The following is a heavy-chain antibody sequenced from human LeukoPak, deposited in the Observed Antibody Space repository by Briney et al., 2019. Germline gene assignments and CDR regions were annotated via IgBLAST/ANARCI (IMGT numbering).Heavy chain of an antibody. V-gene: IGHV3-15*01. Sequence: PGGSLRLSCAASGFTFSNAWMSWVRQAPGKGLEWVGRIKSKTDGGTTDYAAPVKGRFTISRDDSKNTLYLQMNSLKTEDTAVYYCTTARPRYSYVRGYWGQGTLVTVSS. CDR3: TTARPRYSYVRGY. CDR1: GFTFSNAW. D-gene: IGHD5-18*01. CDR2: IKSKTDGGTT. J-gene: IGHJ4*02.